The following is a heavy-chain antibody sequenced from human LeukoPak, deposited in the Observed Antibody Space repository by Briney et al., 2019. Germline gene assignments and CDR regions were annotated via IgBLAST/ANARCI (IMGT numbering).Heavy chain of an antibody. Sequence: ASVKVSCKASGYTFTSYDINWVRQATGQGLEWMGWLYPNSGHTGYAQKFQGRVTMTRNTSISTAYMELSSLRSEDTAVYYCARGFSRMVRGVIGYWGQGTLVPVSS. J-gene: IGHJ4*02. CDR1: GYTFTSYD. CDR3: ARGFSRMVRGVIGY. CDR2: LYPNSGHT. V-gene: IGHV1-8*01. D-gene: IGHD3-10*01.